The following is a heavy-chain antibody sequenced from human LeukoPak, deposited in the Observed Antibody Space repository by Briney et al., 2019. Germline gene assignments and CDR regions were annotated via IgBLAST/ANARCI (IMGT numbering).Heavy chain of an antibody. D-gene: IGHD3-16*01. V-gene: IGHV3-21*01. CDR2: ISSSATYI. Sequence: GGSLRLSCAASGFTFSTYSMIWVRQAPGKGLDWVSSISSSATYIYYADSVKGRFTISRDNAENSLYLQLNSLRAEDTAVYYCARGLRGGEYYFDYWGQGTLVTVSS. CDR1: GFTFSTYS. J-gene: IGHJ4*02. CDR3: ARGLRGGEYYFDY.